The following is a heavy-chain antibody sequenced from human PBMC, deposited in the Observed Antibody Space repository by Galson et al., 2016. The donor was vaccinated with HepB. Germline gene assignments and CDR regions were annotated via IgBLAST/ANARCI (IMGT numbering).Heavy chain of an antibody. Sequence: SVKVSCKASGGTFSSYSISWVRQAPGQGLEWMGRIIPIFGTTNYAQKFQGRVTITADESTSTAYMELSSVRSEDTAVYYCARGHSSGRARYGMDVWGQGTTVTVSS. CDR2: IIPIFGTT. CDR1: GGTFSSYS. J-gene: IGHJ6*02. D-gene: IGHD6-19*01. CDR3: ARGHSSGRARYGMDV. V-gene: IGHV1-69*13.